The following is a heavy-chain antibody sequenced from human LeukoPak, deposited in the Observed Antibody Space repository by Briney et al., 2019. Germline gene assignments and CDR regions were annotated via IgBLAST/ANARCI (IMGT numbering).Heavy chain of an antibody. CDR2: IWFDGSDK. J-gene: IGHJ4*02. D-gene: IGHD3-9*01. Sequence: PGGSLRLSCAASGFTFSTYGMHWVRQAPGKGLEWVAVIWFDGSDKYYADSVKGRFTMSRDNSKNTLYLQMNSLRAEDTAVYYCARDARYFDWLLSRYFDYWGQGTLVTVSS. V-gene: IGHV3-33*01. CDR1: GFTFSTYG. CDR3: ARDARYFDWLLSRYFDY.